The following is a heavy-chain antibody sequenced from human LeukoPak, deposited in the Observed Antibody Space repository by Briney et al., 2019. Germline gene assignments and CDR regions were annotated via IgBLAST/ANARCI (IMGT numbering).Heavy chain of an antibody. J-gene: IGHJ1*01. CDR3: AYSSGYQQQ. D-gene: IGHD3-22*01. CDR2: IYYSGNT. Sequence: SETLSLTCTVSGGSISTDYYDWGWIRQPPGKGLEWIGSIYYSGNTYYNPSLMSLKSRVTISVDTSKNQFSLKLTSVTAADTAVYYCAYSSGYQQQWGQGTLVTVSS. V-gene: IGHV4-39*01. CDR1: GGSISTDYYD.